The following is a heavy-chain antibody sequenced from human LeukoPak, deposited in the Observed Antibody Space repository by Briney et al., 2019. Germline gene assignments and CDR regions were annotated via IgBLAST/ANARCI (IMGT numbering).Heavy chain of an antibody. CDR1: GFTFSSYA. Sequence: GGSLRLSCAASGFTFSSYAMSWVRQAPGKGLEWVSAISGRAGSTDYADSVKGRFTISRDNSKNTLYLQMNSLRAEDTAVYYCARVRGGDCYWGQRTLVTVSS. CDR2: ISGRAGST. D-gene: IGHD2-21*02. V-gene: IGHV3-23*01. CDR3: ARVRGGDCY. J-gene: IGHJ4*02.